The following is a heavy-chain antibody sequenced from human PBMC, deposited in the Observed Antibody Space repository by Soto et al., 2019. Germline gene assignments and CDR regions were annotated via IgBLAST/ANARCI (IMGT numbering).Heavy chain of an antibody. V-gene: IGHV4-38-2*02. CDR1: GYSISSGYY. CDR2: IYHSGST. CDR3: ARDGYSSSWYALGSDY. D-gene: IGHD6-13*01. Sequence: PSETLSLTCAVSGYSISSGYYWGWIRQPPGKGLEWIGSIYHSGSTYYNPSLKSRVTISVDTSKNQFSLKLSSVTAADTAVYYCARDGYSSSWYALGSDYWGQGTLVTVSS. J-gene: IGHJ4*02.